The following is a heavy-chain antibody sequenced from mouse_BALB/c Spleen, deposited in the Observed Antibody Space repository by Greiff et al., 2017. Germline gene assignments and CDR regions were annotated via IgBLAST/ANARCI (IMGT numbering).Heavy chain of an antibody. D-gene: IGHD2-10*01. J-gene: IGHJ3*01. V-gene: IGHV2-9*02. CDR3: ARGSYYGNWFAY. CDR2: IWAGGST. Sequence: VKLMESGPGLVAPSQSLSITCTVSGFSLTSYGVHWVRQPPGKGLEWLGVIWAGGSTNYNSALMSRLSISKDNSKSQVFLKMNSLQTVDTAMYYCARGSYYGNWFAYWGQGTLVTVSA. CDR1: GFSLTSYG.